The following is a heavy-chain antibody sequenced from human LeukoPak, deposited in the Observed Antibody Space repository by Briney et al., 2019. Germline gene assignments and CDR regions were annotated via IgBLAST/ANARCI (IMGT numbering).Heavy chain of an antibody. J-gene: IGHJ4*02. CDR1: GFIFTKYW. CDR3: TSFYETN. CDR2: VNSDGSAT. Sequence: GGSLRLSCAASGFIFTKYWMHWVRQAPGKGLVWVSHVNSDGSATSYADSVKGRFTISRDNAKNTVYLHMNSLRVEDAAVYYCTSFYETNWGQGTLVTVSS. D-gene: IGHD2/OR15-2a*01. V-gene: IGHV3-74*01.